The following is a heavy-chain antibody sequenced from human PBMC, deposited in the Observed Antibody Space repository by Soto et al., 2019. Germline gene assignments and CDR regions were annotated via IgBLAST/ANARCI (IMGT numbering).Heavy chain of an antibody. J-gene: IGHJ4*02. V-gene: IGHV3-30*18. CDR1: GFTFSSYG. D-gene: IGHD1-20*01. CDR3: AKIGSNTLITGNFDY. Sequence: GGSLRLSCAASGFTFSSYGMNWVRQAPGKGLEWVAVISYDGSNKYYADSVKGRFTISRDNSKNTLYLQMNSLRADDTAVYYCAKIGSNTLITGNFDYWGQGTLVTVSS. CDR2: ISYDGSNK.